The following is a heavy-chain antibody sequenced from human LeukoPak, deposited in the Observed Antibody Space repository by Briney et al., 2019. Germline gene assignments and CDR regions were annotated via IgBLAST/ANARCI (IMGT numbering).Heavy chain of an antibody. D-gene: IGHD1-26*01. CDR1: GFTFSSYS. J-gene: IGHJ4*02. Sequence: GGSLRLSCAASGFTFSSYSMNWVRQAPGRGLEWVSSISWNSGSIGYVDSVKGRFTISRDNAKNSLYLQMNSLRPEDTALYYCAKDPIVRTTTPLLGVDYWGQGTLVTVSS. CDR2: ISWNSGSI. V-gene: IGHV3-9*01. CDR3: AKDPIVRTTTPLLGVDY.